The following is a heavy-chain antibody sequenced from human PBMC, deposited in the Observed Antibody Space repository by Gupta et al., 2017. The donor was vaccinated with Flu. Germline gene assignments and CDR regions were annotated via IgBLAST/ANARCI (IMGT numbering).Heavy chain of an antibody. CDR3: AKDRSGNPAIDY. Sequence: EVQLLESGGGVVQPGGSLRVSCVVSGLTFSVYAMNWVRQAPGKGLEWLSTVGAAGDRTYYADSVMGRFTISRDNSKNTIYLQMNSLRGDDTAVYYCAKDRSGNPAIDYWGQGALVTVSA. V-gene: IGHV3-23*01. J-gene: IGHJ4*02. D-gene: IGHD4-23*01. CDR1: GLTFSVYA. CDR2: VGAAGDRT.